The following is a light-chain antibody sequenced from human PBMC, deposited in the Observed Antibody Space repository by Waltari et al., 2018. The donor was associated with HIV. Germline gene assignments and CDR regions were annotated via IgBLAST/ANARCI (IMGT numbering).Light chain of an antibody. CDR3: QQYVSSPT. V-gene: IGKV3-20*01. CDR1: QSVISNY. Sequence: ENVLTQSPGTLSLSPGERDTLSCRASQSVISNYFAWYQQKPGQPPRLRIYGASARATGIPDRFSGSGSGTDFTLTISRLEPEDSAVYYCQQYVSSPTFGQGTKVEIK. CDR2: GAS. J-gene: IGKJ1*01.